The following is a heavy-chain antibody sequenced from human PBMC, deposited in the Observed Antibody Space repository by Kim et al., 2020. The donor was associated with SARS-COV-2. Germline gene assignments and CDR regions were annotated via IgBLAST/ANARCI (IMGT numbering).Heavy chain of an antibody. CDR3: AKMVIMDGYNYFYYYA. CDR2: ISGGSVNK. Sequence: GGSLRLSCAASGFTFDTFAMSWVRQAPGKGLEWVSVISGGSVNKFYADSVMGRFTISRDNSKRTLYSQMNSLRDEDTAPYYCAKMVIMDGYNYFYYYA. D-gene: IGHD2-21*01. V-gene: IGHV3-23*01. J-gene: IGHJ6*01. CDR1: GFTFDTFA.